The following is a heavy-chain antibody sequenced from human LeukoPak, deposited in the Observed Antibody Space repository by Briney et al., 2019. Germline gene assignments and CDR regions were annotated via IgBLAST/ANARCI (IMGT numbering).Heavy chain of an antibody. V-gene: IGHV3-21*01. Sequence: PGGSLRLSCAASGFTFTTYAMTWVRQAPGKGLEWVSSISSSSGDIYYEDSVKGRFTVSRDNAKNSLYLQMNSLRAEDTAVYYCARGGVTGTTGGPDYWGQGTLVTVSS. CDR2: ISSSSGDI. J-gene: IGHJ4*02. D-gene: IGHD1-1*01. CDR1: GFTFTTYA. CDR3: ARGGVTGTTGGPDY.